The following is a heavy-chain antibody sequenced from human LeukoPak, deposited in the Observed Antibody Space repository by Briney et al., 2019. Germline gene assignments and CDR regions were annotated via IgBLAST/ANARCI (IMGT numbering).Heavy chain of an antibody. CDR1: GYTLTRYY. D-gene: IGHD6-19*01. V-gene: IGHV1-46*01. J-gene: IGHJ6*02. Sequence: ASVKDSCKASGYTLTRYYMHWVRQAPGQGLEWMGIIDTNDGTRSYAQKFQGRVTMTRDTSTSTVYMELSSLRSDDTALYYCARDIAVTGTGYYYGMDFGDQGTMVTVSS. CDR3: ARDIAVTGTGYYYGMDF. CDR2: IDTNDGTR.